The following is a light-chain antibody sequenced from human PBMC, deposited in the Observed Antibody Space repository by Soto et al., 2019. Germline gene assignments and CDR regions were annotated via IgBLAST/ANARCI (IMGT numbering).Light chain of an antibody. Sequence: QSVLTQPASVSGSPGQSITISCTGTSSDVVGYNYVSWYQQHPGKAPKLMIYDVSNRPSGVSNRFSGSKSGNTASLTISGLQAEDEADYYCSSYTSSSTLAYVFGTETKVTVL. CDR2: DVS. V-gene: IGLV2-14*01. CDR1: SSDVVGYNY. CDR3: SSYTSSSTLAYV. J-gene: IGLJ1*01.